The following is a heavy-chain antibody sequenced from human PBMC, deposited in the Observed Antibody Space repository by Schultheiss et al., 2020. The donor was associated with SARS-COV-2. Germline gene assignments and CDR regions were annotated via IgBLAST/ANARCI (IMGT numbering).Heavy chain of an antibody. V-gene: IGHV2-5*02. CDR2: IYWDDDK. J-gene: IGHJ4*02. CDR3: AHRRGGRDPPEFDF. Sequence: SCPTLVKPTQTLTLTCTFSGFSLSTSGVGVGWIRQPPGKALEWLALIYWDDDKRYSPSLKSRLTITKDTSKNQVVLTMTNMDPVDTATYYCAHRRGGRDPPEFDFWGQGTLVTVSS. D-gene: IGHD5-24*01. CDR1: GFSLSTSGVG.